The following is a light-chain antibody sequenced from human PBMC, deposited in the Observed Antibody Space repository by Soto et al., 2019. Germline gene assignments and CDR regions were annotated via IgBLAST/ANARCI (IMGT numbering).Light chain of an antibody. CDR3: QQYNNWPPPIT. CDR1: HSVSSN. J-gene: IGKJ5*01. Sequence: EIAMTQSPATLSVSPGERATLSCRASHSVSSNLAWYQQKPGQAPRLLIYGASTRATGIPARFSGSGSGTEFTLTISSLQSEDVAVYYCQQYNNWPPPITFGQGTRLEIK. V-gene: IGKV3-15*01. CDR2: GAS.